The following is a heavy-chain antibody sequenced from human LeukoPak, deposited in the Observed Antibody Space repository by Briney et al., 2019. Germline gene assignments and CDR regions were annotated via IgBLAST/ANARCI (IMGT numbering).Heavy chain of an antibody. J-gene: IGHJ4*02. V-gene: IGHV3-23*01. CDR2: LSGSGGST. Sequence: GGSLRLSCAASGFTFSSYAMSWVRQAPGKGLEWVSALSGSGGSTYYADSVKGRFTISRDNSKNTLYLQMNSLRAEDTAVYYCVSRGSAYYRYWGQGTLVTVSS. CDR3: VSRGSAYYRY. D-gene: IGHD3-22*01. CDR1: GFTFSSYA.